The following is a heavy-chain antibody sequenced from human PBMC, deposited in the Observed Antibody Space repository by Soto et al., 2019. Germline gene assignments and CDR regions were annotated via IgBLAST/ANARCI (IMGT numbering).Heavy chain of an antibody. CDR1: GFTFSTHE. CDR3: ARGGVY. D-gene: IGHD2-8*01. CDR2: ISGSGSTR. J-gene: IGHJ4*02. Sequence: VESGGGTGQPGGSLRLSCATTGFTFSTHEMNWVRQAPGRGLEWIAKISGSGSTRSYADSVKGRFFISRDNDERTVDLQLNSLRVEDTAVYYCARGGVYWGEGTLVNVSP. V-gene: IGHV3-48*03.